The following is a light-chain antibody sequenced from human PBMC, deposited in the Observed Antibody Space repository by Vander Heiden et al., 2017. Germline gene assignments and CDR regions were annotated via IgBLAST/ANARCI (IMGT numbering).Light chain of an antibody. J-gene: IGKJ2*01. CDR2: AAS. V-gene: IGKV1-39*01. CDR3: QQSYSTPRYT. Sequence: DIQMTQSPPSLSASGGDRVTITCRASQSISSYLNWYQQKPGKAPKLLIYAASSLQSGVPSRFSGSGSGTDFTLTISSLQPEDFATYSCQQSYSTPRYTFGQGTKLEIQ. CDR1: QSISSY.